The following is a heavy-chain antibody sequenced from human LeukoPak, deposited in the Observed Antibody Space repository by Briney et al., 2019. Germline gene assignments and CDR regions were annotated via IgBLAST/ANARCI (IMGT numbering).Heavy chain of an antibody. CDR3: AIEAIVGAPRGDY. CDR2: INHSGRT. Sequence: KASETLSLTCAVYGGSLSNYYWIWIRQPPGKGLECIGEINHSGRTHYNPSPKSRVTISIDTSKNQFSLKLSSVTAADTAVYYCAIEAIVGAPRGDYWGQGTLVIVSS. J-gene: IGHJ4*02. D-gene: IGHD1-26*01. CDR1: GGSLSNYY. V-gene: IGHV4-34*01.